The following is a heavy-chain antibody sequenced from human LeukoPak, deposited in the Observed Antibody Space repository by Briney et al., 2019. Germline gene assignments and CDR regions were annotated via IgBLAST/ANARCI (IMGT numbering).Heavy chain of an antibody. V-gene: IGHV1-2*06. D-gene: IGHD5-18*01. Sequence: ASVKVSCKASGYTFTGYYMYWVRQAPGQGLEWMGRINPNSGGTNYAQKFQGRVTMTRDTSISTAYMELSRLRSDDTAVYYCARESGGGYSYGRGDYWGQGTLVTVSS. CDR3: ARESGGGYSYGRGDY. J-gene: IGHJ4*02. CDR1: GYTFTGYY. CDR2: INPNSGGT.